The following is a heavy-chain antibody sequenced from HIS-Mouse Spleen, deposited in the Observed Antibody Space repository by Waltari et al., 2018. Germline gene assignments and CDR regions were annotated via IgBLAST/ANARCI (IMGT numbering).Heavy chain of an antibody. Sequence: QLQLQESGPGLVKPSETLSLTCTVSGGSISSSIYYWGWIRQPPGKGLAWIGSIYYSGGTYYTPSIRSRVTISVDTSKNQFSLKLSSVTAADTAVYYCAREIPYSSSWYDWYFDLWGRGTLVTVSS. CDR3: AREIPYSSSWYDWYFDL. D-gene: IGHD6-13*01. CDR1: GGSISSSIYY. J-gene: IGHJ2*01. CDR2: IYYSGGT. V-gene: IGHV4-39*07.